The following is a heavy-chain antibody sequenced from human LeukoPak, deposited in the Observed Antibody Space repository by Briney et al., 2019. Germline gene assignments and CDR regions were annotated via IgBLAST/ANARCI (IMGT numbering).Heavy chain of an antibody. V-gene: IGHV1-2*02. CDR3: ARGLLYYYYYYMDV. CDR1: GYTFTGYY. J-gene: IGHJ6*03. Sequence: ASVKVSCKASGYTFTGYYMHWVRQAPGQGLEWMGWINPNSGGTNYAQKFQGRVTMTWDTSKNQFSLKLSSVTAADTAVYYCARGLLYYYYYYMDVWGKGTTVTVSS. CDR2: INPNSGGT. D-gene: IGHD1-26*01.